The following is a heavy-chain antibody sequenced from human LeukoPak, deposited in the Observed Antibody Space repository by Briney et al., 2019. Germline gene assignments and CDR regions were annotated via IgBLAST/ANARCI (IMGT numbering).Heavy chain of an antibody. CDR3: ARRSFRITMVRGATNWFDP. D-gene: IGHD3-10*01. CDR1: GGSISSGSYY. V-gene: IGHV4-61*02. CDR2: IYTSGST. J-gene: IGHJ5*02. Sequence: SETLSLTCTVSGGSISSGSYYWSWIRQPAGKGLEWIGRIYTSGSTNYNPSLKSRVTISVDTSKNQFSLKLSSVTAADTAVYYCARRSFRITMVRGATNWFDPWGQGTLVTVSS.